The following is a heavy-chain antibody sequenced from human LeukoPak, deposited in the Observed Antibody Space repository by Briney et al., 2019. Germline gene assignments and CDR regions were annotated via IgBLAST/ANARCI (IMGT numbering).Heavy chain of an antibody. V-gene: IGHV3-30*02. Sequence: PGGSLRLSCAASGFTFSSYGMHWVRQAPGKGLEWVAFIRYDGSNKYYADSVKGRFTISRDNSKNTLYLQMNSLRAEDTAVYYCARSPAIEVVTDYYYYYGMDVWGQGTTVTVSS. J-gene: IGHJ6*02. CDR3: ARSPAIEVVTDYYYYYGMDV. D-gene: IGHD3-22*01. CDR1: GFTFSSYG. CDR2: IRYDGSNK.